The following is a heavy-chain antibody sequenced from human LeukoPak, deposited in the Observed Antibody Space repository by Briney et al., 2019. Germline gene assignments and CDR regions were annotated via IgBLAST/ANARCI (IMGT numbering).Heavy chain of an antibody. D-gene: IGHD2-15*01. V-gene: IGHV4-4*07. CDR1: GGSISSFS. J-gene: IGHJ4*02. Sequence: SETLSLTCTVSGGSISSFSWSWTRQPAGKGLEWIGRVYTSGSTNYNPSLKSRVTMSVDTSKNQFSLKLTSAIAADTAVYYCARETGAALDYWGQGTLVTVSS. CDR3: ARETGAALDY. CDR2: VYTSGST.